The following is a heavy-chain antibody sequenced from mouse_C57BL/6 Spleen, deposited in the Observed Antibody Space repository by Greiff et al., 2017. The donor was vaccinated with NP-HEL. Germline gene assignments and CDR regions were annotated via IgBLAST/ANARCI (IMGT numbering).Heavy chain of an antibody. V-gene: IGHV1-76*01. CDR3: ASGDYGAWFAY. J-gene: IGHJ3*01. Sequence: VQLQQSGAELVRPGASVKLSCKASGYTFTDYYINWVKQRPGQGLEWIARIYPGSGNTYYNEKFKGKATLTAEKSSSTAYMQLSSLTSEDSAVYFCASGDYGAWFAYWGQRTLVTVSA. CDR2: IYPGSGNT. D-gene: IGHD2-4*01. CDR1: GYTFTDYY.